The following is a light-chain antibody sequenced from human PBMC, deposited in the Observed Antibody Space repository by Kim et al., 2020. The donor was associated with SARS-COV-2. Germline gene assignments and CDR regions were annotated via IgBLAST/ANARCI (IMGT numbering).Light chain of an antibody. V-gene: IGKV3-20*01. J-gene: IGKJ4*01. CDR1: QSVSRNY. Sequence: LSPGERATLSCRASQSVSRNYLAWYQQRPGQTPRLLMYAASRRATGFPDRFSGSGSGTDFTLTISRLEPEDFAVYYCQQYGNSVTFGGGTKVDIK. CDR3: QQYGNSVT. CDR2: AAS.